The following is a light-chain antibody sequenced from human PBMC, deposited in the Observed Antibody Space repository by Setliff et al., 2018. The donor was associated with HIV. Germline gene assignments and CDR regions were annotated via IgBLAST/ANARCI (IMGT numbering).Light chain of an antibody. CDR3: SSYAGKSSFDV. V-gene: IGLV2-14*03. J-gene: IGLJ1*01. CDR2: DVS. Sequence: QSALTQPASVSGSPGQSITISCTGTSSDVGGFNYVSWYQQHPGKAPKLMIYDVSNRPSGVSNRFSGSKSGNTASLTISGLQAEDEADYYCSSYAGKSSFDVFGTGTKVTVL. CDR1: SSDVGGFNY.